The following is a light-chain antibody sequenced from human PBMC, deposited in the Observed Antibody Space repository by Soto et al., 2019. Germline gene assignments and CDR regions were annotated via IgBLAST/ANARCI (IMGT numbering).Light chain of an antibody. V-gene: IGKV1-27*01. CDR2: SAS. J-gene: IGKJ1*01. CDR3: QKYDRAHRT. CDR1: QGINNY. Sequence: DIQMTHSPSSLSASVGDSVTITCRASQGINNYLAWYQQKPGKVPVLLIYSASTLKSGVPSRFSGRGAGTDLTLTISILQPEDFPTQSCQKYDRAHRTVGQGTKVDIK.